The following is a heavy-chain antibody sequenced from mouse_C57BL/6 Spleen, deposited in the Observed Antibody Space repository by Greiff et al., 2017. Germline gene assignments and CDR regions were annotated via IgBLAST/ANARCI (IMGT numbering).Heavy chain of an antibody. CDR3: AREGATMVGTRCFDY. CDR2: IKPNNGGT. D-gene: IGHD2-2*01. J-gene: IGHJ2*01. Sequence: DVQLQESGPELVKPGASVKMSCKASGYTFTDYNMHWVKPSHGKSLEWIGYIKPNNGGTSYNKKFKGKATLTVNKSASTAYMELRSLTSEDSAVYYGAREGATMVGTRCFDYWGQGTTLTVSS. CDR1: GYTFTDYN. V-gene: IGHV1-22*01.